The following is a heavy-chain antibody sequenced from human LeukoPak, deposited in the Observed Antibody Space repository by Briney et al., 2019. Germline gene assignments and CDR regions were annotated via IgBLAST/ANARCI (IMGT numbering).Heavy chain of an antibody. V-gene: IGHV3-23*01. CDR2: ISGSGGST. CDR1: GFTVSSYA. Sequence: GGSLRLSCAASGFTVSSYAMSWVRQAPGKGREGGSAISGSGGSTYYPDSLKVPFTISTANSKNTLYLQMHSLRAEATAVYYCAKETAVAALFDYWGQGTLVTVSS. D-gene: IGHD6-19*01. CDR3: AKETAVAALFDY. J-gene: IGHJ4*02.